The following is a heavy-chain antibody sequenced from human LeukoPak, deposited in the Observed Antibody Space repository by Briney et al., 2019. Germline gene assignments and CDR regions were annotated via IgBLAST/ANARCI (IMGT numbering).Heavy chain of an antibody. CDR2: INTNTGNP. CDR1: GYTFTRYG. CDR3: ARGGIWNYEGVAFDI. J-gene: IGHJ3*02. V-gene: IGHV7-4-1*02. D-gene: IGHD1-7*01. Sequence: ASVTVSCKASGYTFTRYGISWVRQAPGQGLEWMGWINTNTGNPTYAQGFTGRFVFSLDTSVSTAYLQISSLKAEDTAVYYCARGGIWNYEGVAFDIWGQGTMVTVSS.